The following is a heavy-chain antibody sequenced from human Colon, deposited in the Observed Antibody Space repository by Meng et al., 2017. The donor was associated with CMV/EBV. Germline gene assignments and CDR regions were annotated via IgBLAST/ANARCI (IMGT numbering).Heavy chain of an antibody. CDR1: GISISSGRYY. CDR2: VFYNGAT. D-gene: IGHD3-22*01. CDR3: AQELRGTEYYENNGPPLDY. V-gene: IGHV4-39*07. J-gene: IGHJ4*02. Sequence: SETLSLTCTVSGISISSGRYYWAWVRQSPGKGLEWLGTVFYNGATQYNPYLKSRLKLSVDTSRNQFSLRMTSVTAADTAVYFCAQELRGTEYYENNGPPLDYWGQGMLVTVSS.